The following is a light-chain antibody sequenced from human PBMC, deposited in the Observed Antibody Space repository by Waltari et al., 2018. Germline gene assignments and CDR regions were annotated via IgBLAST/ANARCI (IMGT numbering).Light chain of an antibody. CDR2: SNN. CDR3: ATWDDSLNGWV. Sequence: QSVLTQPPSASGTPGQRVTISCSGSSSNIRSNTVNRYQQLPGTAPKLLINSNNQRPSGVPARFSGSKSGTSASLAISGLQSEDEADYYCATWDDSLNGWVFGGGTKLTVL. V-gene: IGLV1-44*01. J-gene: IGLJ3*02. CDR1: SSNIRSNT.